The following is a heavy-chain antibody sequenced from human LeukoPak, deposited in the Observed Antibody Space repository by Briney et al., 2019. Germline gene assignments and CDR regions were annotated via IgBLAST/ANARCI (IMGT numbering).Heavy chain of an antibody. CDR2: IYTSGST. V-gene: IGHV4-4*07. CDR3: ARIPAGWTVGATVS. D-gene: IGHD1-26*01. CDR1: GGSISSYY. Sequence: SETLSLTCTVSGGSISSYYWSWIRQPAGKGLEWIGRIYTSGSTNYNPSLKSRVTMSVDTSKNQFSLKLSSVTAADTAVYYCARIPAGWTVGATVSWGQGTLVTVSS. J-gene: IGHJ5*02.